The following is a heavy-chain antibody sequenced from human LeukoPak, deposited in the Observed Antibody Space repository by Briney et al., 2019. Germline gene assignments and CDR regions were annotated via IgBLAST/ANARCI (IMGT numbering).Heavy chain of an antibody. CDR3: TRGHWGLQS. V-gene: IGHV4-59*02. CDR1: GASVTDYY. J-gene: IGHJ5*02. CDR2: IHHSGNS. D-gene: IGHD7-27*01. Sequence: PSETLSLTCTVSGASVTDYYWSWIRQSPGKGLEWISYIHHSGNSDYDPSLRSRVTTSLDTSKNQFSLNLISVTAADTAVYYRTRGHWGLQSWSQGTLVTVSS.